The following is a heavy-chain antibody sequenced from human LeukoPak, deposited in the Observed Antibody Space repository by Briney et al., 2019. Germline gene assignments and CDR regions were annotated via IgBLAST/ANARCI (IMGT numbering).Heavy chain of an antibody. D-gene: IGHD6-13*01. V-gene: IGHV1-24*01. CDR3: ATVTAAAGYYYGMDV. J-gene: IGHJ6*02. CDR1: GYTLTELS. Sequence: ASVTVSCKVSGYTLTELSMHWVRQAPGKGLEWMGGFDPEDGETIYAQKFQGRVTMTEDTSTDTAYMELSSLRSEDTAVYYCATVTAAAGYYYGMDVWGQGTTVTVSS. CDR2: FDPEDGET.